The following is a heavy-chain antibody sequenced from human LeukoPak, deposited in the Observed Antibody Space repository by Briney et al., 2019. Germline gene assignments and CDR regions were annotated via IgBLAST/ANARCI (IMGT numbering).Heavy chain of an antibody. CDR1: VGSISSYY. CDR3: ARQVVGAPFDN. D-gene: IGHD1-26*01. CDR2: IYYRGST. J-gene: IGHJ4*02. Sequence: SETLSLTCTVSVGSISSYYWSCIRQPPGKGLEWIGYIYYRGSTNYNPSLKSRVTISVDTSKNQFSLNLSSVTAADTAVYYCARQVVGAPFDNWGQGTLVTVSS. V-gene: IGHV4-59*08.